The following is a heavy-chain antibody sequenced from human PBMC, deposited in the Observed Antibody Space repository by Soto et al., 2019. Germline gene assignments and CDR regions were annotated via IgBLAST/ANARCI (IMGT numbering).Heavy chain of an antibody. CDR2: IIPIFGTA. J-gene: IGHJ6*02. D-gene: IGHD2-8*01. CDR3: ARGDSTDCSNGVCSFFYNHDMDV. CDR1: GGTFSSYA. V-gene: IGHV1-69*06. Sequence: SVEVPCKXSGGTFSSYAISWVRQAPGQGLEWMGGIIPIFGTANYAQKFQGRVTITADTSISTASMELTRLTSDDTAIYYCARGDSTDCSNGVCSFFYNHDMDVWGQGTTVTVSS.